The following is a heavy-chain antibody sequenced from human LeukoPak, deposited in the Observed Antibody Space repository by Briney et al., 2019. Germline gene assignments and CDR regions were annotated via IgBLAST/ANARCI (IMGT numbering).Heavy chain of an antibody. CDR2: INPNSGGT. CDR1: GYTFTGYY. CDR3: ARDSSGQRPDQLDY. V-gene: IGHV1-2*02. Sequence: ASVKVSCKASGYTFTGYYMHWVRQAPGQGLEWMGWINPNSGGTNYAQKFQGRVTMTRDTSISTAYMELSRLRSDDTAVYYCARDSSGQRPDQLDYWGQGTLVTVSS. D-gene: IGHD3-22*01. J-gene: IGHJ4*02.